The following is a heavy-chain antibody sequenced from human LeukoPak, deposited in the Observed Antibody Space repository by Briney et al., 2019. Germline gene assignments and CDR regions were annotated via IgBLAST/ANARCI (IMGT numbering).Heavy chain of an antibody. V-gene: IGHV3-30*04. Sequence: GRSLRLSCAASGFTFSRYSMHWVRQASGKGLAWVAVISFDGKTQVYGDSVKGRFTISRDNSNNTLYLQMNSLKPEDSAVYYCAKYTPDWYFDLWGRGTLVTVSS. J-gene: IGHJ2*01. CDR1: GFTFSRYS. CDR2: ISFDGKTQ. CDR3: AKYTPDWYFDL. D-gene: IGHD1-1*01.